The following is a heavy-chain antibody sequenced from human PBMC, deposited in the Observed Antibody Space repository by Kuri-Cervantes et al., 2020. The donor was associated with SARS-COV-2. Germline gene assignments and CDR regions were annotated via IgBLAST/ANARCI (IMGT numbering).Heavy chain of an antibody. CDR1: GFTFDDYA. D-gene: IGHD1-14*01. CDR3: AKQNRGRWFDP. CDR2: ISWNSGSI. V-gene: IGHV3-9*01. J-gene: IGHJ5*02. Sequence: GGSLRLSCAASGFTFDDYAMHWVRQAPGKGLEWVSGISWNSGSIGHADSVKGRFTISRDNAKNSLYLQMNSLRAEDTAVYYCAKQNRGRWFDPWGQGTLVTVSS.